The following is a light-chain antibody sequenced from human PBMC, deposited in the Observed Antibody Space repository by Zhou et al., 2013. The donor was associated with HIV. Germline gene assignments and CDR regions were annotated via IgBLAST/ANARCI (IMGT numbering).Light chain of an antibody. CDR2: GPS. J-gene: IGKJ1*01. CDR3: QQYHNWPRT. CDR1: QSVTSSF. Sequence: EIVLTQSPGTLSLSPGERATLSCRASQSVTSSFVVWYQQRPGQAPRPLIYGPSTRATGVPDRFRGSGSGTDFTLTVSSLQSEDFAVYYCQQYHNWPRTFGQGTKVEI. V-gene: IGKV3-20*01.